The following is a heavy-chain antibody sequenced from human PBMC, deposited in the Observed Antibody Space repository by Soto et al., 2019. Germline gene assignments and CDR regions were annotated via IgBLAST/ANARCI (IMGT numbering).Heavy chain of an antibody. CDR1: GGSISSGDYY. V-gene: IGHV4-30-4*01. Sequence: PSETLSLTCTVSGGSISSGDYYWSWIRQPPGKGLEWIGYIYYSGSTYYNPSLKSRVTISVDTSKNQFSLKLSSVTAADTAAYYCARGYYYDSSGYYYSDGMDVWGQGTTVTVS. D-gene: IGHD3-22*01. CDR3: ARGYYYDSSGYYYSDGMDV. J-gene: IGHJ6*02. CDR2: IYYSGST.